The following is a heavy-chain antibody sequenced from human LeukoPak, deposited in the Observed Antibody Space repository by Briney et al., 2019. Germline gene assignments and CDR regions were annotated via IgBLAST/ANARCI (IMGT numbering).Heavy chain of an antibody. D-gene: IGHD3-22*01. CDR2: IYSGGST. CDR1: GLTVNSKY. V-gene: IGHV3-53*01. CDR3: AKTYYYDSSGYFDY. Sequence: GGSLRLSCAASGLTVNSKYMSWVRQAPGKGLEWVSIIYSGGSTNYADSVKGRFTISRDNSKNTVYLQMNSLRAEDTAVYYCAKTYYYDSSGYFDYWGQGTLVTVSS. J-gene: IGHJ4*02.